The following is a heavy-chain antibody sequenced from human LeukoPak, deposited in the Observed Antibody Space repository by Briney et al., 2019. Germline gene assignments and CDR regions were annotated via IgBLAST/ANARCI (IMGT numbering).Heavy chain of an antibody. CDR1: GFTFSNNW. J-gene: IGHJ1*01. Sequence: GGSLRLSCAASGFTFSNNWMHWVRQAPGKGLLWVSRINSDGSSTIYADSVKGRFTISRDNSKNTLYLQMNSLRAEDTAVYYCAKTHDYHDSSGYFIAKYFQHWGQGTLVTVSS. D-gene: IGHD3-22*01. CDR3: AKTHDYHDSSGYFIAKYFQH. CDR2: INSDGSST. V-gene: IGHV3-74*01.